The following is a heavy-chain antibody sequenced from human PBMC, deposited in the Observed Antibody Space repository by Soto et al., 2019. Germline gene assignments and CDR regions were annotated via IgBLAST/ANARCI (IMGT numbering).Heavy chain of an antibody. CDR3: AKEGHTSGRCGCFNI. J-gene: IGHJ3*02. CDR2: ISVDGRND. CDR1: GFTLSSSV. D-gene: IGHD6-19*01. Sequence: GSLRLSCEASGFTLSSSVMHWVRQAPGKILEWLSVISVDGRNDLHAGAVKGRFTISRDISKNMVYLQMNDLRPDDTAMYFCAKEGHTSGRCGCFNIWGQGXMVTVSS. V-gene: IGHV3-30*18.